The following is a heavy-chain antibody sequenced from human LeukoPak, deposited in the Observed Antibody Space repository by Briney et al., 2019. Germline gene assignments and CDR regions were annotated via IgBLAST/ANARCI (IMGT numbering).Heavy chain of an antibody. CDR3: AKLKGVGIAPFDD. CDR1: GFTFSHFA. D-gene: IGHD3-10*01. V-gene: IGHV3-23*01. CDR2: ISGSGNKT. J-gene: IGHJ4*02. Sequence: SGGSLRLSCAASGFTFSHFAMSWVRQAPGKGLHWVSTISGSGNKTYDADSVKGRFTISRDNSKNTLYLQMTGLRAEDTAVYYCAKLKGVGIAPFDDWGQGTLVTVSS.